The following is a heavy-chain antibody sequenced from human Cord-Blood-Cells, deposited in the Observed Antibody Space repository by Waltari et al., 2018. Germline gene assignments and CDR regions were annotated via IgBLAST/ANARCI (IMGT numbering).Heavy chain of an antibody. J-gene: IGHJ4*02. CDR3: ARKGITGTTFDY. Sequence: EVQRVPSGAEVKKRGESLKTCCKGFGYSVNSYWIGWVRQMLGKGVEWMGSIFPGASDTRYSPSFQGQVTISADKSISTAYLQWSSLKASDTAMYYCARKGITGTTFDYWGQGTLVTVSS. CDR2: IFPGASDT. D-gene: IGHD1-7*01. CDR1: GYSVNSYW. V-gene: IGHV5-51*01.